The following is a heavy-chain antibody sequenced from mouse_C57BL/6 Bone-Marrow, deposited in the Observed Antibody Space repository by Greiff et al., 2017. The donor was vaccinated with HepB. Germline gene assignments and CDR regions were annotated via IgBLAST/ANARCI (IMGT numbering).Heavy chain of an antibody. V-gene: IGHV5-17*01. J-gene: IGHJ1*03. D-gene: IGHD1-1*01. Sequence: EVQVVESGGGLVKPGGSLKLSCAASGFTFSDYGMHWVRQAPEKGLEWVAYISSGSSTIYYADTVKGRFTISRDNAKNTLFLQMTSLRSEDTAMYYCARNYYYGSSSWYFDVWGTGTTVTVSS. CDR3: ARNYYYGSSSWYFDV. CDR1: GFTFSDYG. CDR2: ISSGSSTI.